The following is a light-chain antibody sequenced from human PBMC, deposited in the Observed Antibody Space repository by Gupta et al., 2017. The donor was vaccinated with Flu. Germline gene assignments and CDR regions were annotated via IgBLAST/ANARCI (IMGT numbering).Light chain of an antibody. CDR3: ATWDYSLYGPV. CDR1: NSNKGRNT. V-gene: IGLV1-44*01. Sequence: QSLLTQPPSSYGNPGQRVTISCSGSNSNKGRNTLSWYQHLPGAGPKLIIQNDNQRPSGFPVRFSGSKASTSASLTISGLQAEDEGDFYCATWDYSLYGPVFGGGTRLSVL. J-gene: IGLJ3*02. CDR2: NDN.